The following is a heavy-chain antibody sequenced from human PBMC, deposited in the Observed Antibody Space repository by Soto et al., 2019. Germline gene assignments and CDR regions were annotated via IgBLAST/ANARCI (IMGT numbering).Heavy chain of an antibody. J-gene: IGHJ6*03. Sequence: ASVKVSCKASGYTFTGYYMHWVRQAPGQGLEWMGWINPNSGGTNYAQKFQGWVIMTRDTSISTAYMELSRLRSDDTAVYYCARGPPQEDNWNSHMDVWGKGTTVTVSS. CDR1: GYTFTGYY. D-gene: IGHD1-7*01. V-gene: IGHV1-2*04. CDR3: ARGPPQEDNWNSHMDV. CDR2: INPNSGGT.